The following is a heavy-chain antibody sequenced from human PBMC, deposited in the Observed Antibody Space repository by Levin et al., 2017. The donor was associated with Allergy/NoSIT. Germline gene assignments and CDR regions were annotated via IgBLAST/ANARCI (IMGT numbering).Heavy chain of an antibody. Sequence: SLKISCAASGFTFDDYAMHWVRQAPGKGLEWVSGISWNSGSIGYADSVKGRFTISRDNAKNSLYLQMNSLRAEDTALYYCAKTTSGWYDYFDYWGQGTLVTVSS. CDR1: GFTFDDYA. CDR3: AKTTSGWYDYFDY. D-gene: IGHD6-19*01. V-gene: IGHV3-9*01. J-gene: IGHJ4*02. CDR2: ISWNSGSI.